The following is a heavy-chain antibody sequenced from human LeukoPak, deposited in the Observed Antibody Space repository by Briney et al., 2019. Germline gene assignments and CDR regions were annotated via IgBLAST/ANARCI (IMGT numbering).Heavy chain of an antibody. CDR1: GGTFSSYA. Sequence: SVKVSCKASGGTFSSYAISWVRQAPGQGLEWMGGIIPIFGTANYAQKFQGRVTITTDESTSTAYMELSSLRSEDTAVYYCARSESQWLPPGYFDYWGQETLVTVSS. V-gene: IGHV1-69*05. CDR3: ARSESQWLPPGYFDY. J-gene: IGHJ4*02. CDR2: IIPIFGTA. D-gene: IGHD6-19*01.